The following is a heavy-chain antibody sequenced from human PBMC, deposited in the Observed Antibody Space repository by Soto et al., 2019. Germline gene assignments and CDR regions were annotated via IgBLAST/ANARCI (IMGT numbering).Heavy chain of an antibody. CDR2: ISGSGGST. D-gene: IGHD2-15*01. CDR3: AKDPRYCSGGSCYSDRHYYYYMDV. CDR1: GFTFSSYA. J-gene: IGHJ6*03. Sequence: HPGGPLRLSCAASGFTFSSYAMSWVRQAPGKGLEWVSAISGSGGSTYYADSVKGRFTISRDNSKNTLYLQMNSLRAEDTAVYYCAKDPRYCSGGSCYSDRHYYYYMDVWGKGTTVTVS. V-gene: IGHV3-23*01.